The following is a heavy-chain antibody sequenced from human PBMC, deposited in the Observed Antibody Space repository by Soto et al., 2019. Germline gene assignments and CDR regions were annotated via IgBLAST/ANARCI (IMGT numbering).Heavy chain of an antibody. CDR3: AKDTPQEWLLVFHY. CDR1: GFTFNNYA. D-gene: IGHD3-3*01. Sequence: EVQLLESGGGLVQPGGSLRLSCAGSGFTFNNYAMSWVRQAPGKGLEWVSAISGSGDSTYYANSVKGRFTISRDNSKNTLYLQMNSLRAEDTAVYYCAKDTPQEWLLVFHYWGQGTLVTVSS. V-gene: IGHV3-23*01. CDR2: ISGSGDST. J-gene: IGHJ4*02.